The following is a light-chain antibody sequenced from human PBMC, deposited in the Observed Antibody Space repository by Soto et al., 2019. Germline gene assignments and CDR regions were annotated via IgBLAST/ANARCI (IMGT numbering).Light chain of an antibody. J-gene: IGKJ2*01. V-gene: IGKV3-11*01. Sequence: EIVMTQSPVTLSVSPGERATLSCRASQSVRSNLAWYQQKPGQAPRLLIFDASKRAAGVPGRFSGSMSGTDFVLSINNLEPEDFASYYCQQRANWLFGQGTKLEIK. CDR2: DAS. CDR1: QSVRSN. CDR3: QQRANWL.